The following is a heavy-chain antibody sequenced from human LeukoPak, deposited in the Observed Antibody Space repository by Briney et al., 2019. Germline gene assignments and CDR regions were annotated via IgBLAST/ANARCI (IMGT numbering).Heavy chain of an antibody. Sequence: ASVKVFCKASGGTFSSYAISWVRQAPGQGLEWMGGIIPIFGTANYAQKFQGRVTITADESTSTAYMELSSLRSEDTAVYYCARDKRALWSPQWLVTLPDDYGMDVWGQGTTVTVSS. J-gene: IGHJ6*02. CDR3: ARDKRALWSPQWLVTLPDDYGMDV. CDR1: GGTFSSYA. CDR2: IIPIFGTA. V-gene: IGHV1-69*13. D-gene: IGHD6-19*01.